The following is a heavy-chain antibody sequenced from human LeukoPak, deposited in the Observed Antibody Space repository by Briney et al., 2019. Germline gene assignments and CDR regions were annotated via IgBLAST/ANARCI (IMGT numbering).Heavy chain of an antibody. J-gene: IGHJ4*02. CDR2: IYYSGST. D-gene: IGHD6-13*01. V-gene: IGHV4-59*01. CDR1: GGSIISYY. Sequence: SETLSLTCTVSGGSIISYYWSWIRQPPGKGLEWIGYIYYSGSTNYDPSLKSRVTISVDTSKNQFSLKLSSVTAADTAIYYCARGYGSSWYGVDYWGQGTLVTVSS. CDR3: ARGYGSSWYGVDY.